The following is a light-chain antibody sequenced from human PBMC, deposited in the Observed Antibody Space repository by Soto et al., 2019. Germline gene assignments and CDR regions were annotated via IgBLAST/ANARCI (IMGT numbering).Light chain of an antibody. CDR3: QSNDSSLSGYV. CDR1: TSNIGAGYV. CDR2: GNS. V-gene: IGLV1-40*01. J-gene: IGLJ1*01. Sequence: QSVLTQPPSVSGAPGQRVTISCTGGTSNIGAGYVVHWYQQLPGTAPKLLIYGNSNRPSGVPDRFSGSKSGTSASLAITGLQAEDEGDYYCQSNDSSLSGYVFGTGTKVTVL.